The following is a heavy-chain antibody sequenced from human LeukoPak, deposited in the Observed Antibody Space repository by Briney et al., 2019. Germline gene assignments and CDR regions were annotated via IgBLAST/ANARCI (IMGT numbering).Heavy chain of an antibody. D-gene: IGHD5-12*01. J-gene: IGHJ4*02. CDR2: ISAYNGNT. CDR3: AGRGYDLREGYYFDY. Sequence: ASVKVSCKASGYTFTSYGISWVRQAPGQGLEWMGWISAYNGNTNYAQKLQGRVTMTTDTSTSTAYMELRSLRSDDTAVYCCAGRGYDLREGYYFDYWGQGTLVTVSS. CDR1: GYTFTSYG. V-gene: IGHV1-18*01.